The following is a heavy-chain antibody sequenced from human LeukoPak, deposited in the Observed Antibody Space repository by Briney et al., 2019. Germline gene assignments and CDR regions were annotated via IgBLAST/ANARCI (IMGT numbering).Heavy chain of an antibody. J-gene: IGHJ4*02. CDR1: GFTFNSYV. D-gene: IGHD3-22*01. CDR2: ISASGAAT. Sequence: PGGSLRLSCAASGFTFNSYVMTWVRLAPGKGLDWVSSISASGAATYYAVSVKGRFTISRDDSKDVMYLQMNSLRGEDTAVYYCTKSSGYYSPFDFWGQGTLVTVSS. CDR3: TKSSGYYSPFDF. V-gene: IGHV3-23*01.